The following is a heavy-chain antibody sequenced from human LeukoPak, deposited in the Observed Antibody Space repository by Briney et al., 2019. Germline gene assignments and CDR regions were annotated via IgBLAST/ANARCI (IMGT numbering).Heavy chain of an antibody. CDR3: ASLVGGYYPPVEASDV. D-gene: IGHD3-3*01. J-gene: IGHJ3*01. V-gene: IGHV3-74*01. Sequence: GGSLRLSCAASGFSFRSCWMHWVRQAPGKELVWVSRINGDGSTTNYADSVRGRFTISRDNAKNTLYLRMNSLRADDSAVYFCASLVGGYYPPVEASDVWGQGTMVTVSS. CDR2: INGDGSTT. CDR1: GFSFRSCW.